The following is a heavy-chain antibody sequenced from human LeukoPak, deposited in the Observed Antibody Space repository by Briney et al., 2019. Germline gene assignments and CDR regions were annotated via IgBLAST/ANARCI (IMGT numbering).Heavy chain of an antibody. D-gene: IGHD2-8*01. J-gene: IGHJ5*02. V-gene: IGHV3-23*01. Sequence: QPGGSLRLSCTASGFTFSSYAMSWVRQAPGKGLEWVSNIRSSGGGTYYADSVKGRFTISRDNSKNTLYLQMNSLRAEDTAVYYCEKGGWVMVYAKSSLDPWGQGTLVTVSS. CDR1: GFTFSSYA. CDR3: EKGGWVMVYAKSSLDP. CDR2: IRSSGGGT.